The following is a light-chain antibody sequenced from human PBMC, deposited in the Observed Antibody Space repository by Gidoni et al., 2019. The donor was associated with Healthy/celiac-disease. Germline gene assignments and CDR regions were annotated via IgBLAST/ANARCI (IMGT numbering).Light chain of an antibody. CDR1: HSVSSH. Sequence: EIVMTLSPATLSVSPGERATLSCRASHSVSSHLAWYQQKPGQAPRLLIHGASTRATVIPARFSGSGSGTEFTLTISSLQSEDFAVYYCQQYNNWFTFGPGTKVDIK. CDR3: QQYNNWFT. CDR2: GAS. J-gene: IGKJ3*01. V-gene: IGKV3-15*01.